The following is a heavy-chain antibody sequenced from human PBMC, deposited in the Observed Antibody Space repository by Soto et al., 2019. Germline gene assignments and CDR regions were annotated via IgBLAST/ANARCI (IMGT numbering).Heavy chain of an antibody. Sequence: QVQLVQSGAEVKKPGSSVKVSCKASGGTFSSYAISWVRQAPGQGLEWMGGIIPIFGTANYAQKFQGRVTITGDESTSTAYMELSSLRSEDTAVYYCARCCATYYDILSYYYYGMDVWGQGTTVTVSS. J-gene: IGHJ6*02. CDR1: GGTFSSYA. V-gene: IGHV1-69*01. CDR3: ARCCATYYDILSYYYYGMDV. D-gene: IGHD3-9*01. CDR2: IIPIFGTA.